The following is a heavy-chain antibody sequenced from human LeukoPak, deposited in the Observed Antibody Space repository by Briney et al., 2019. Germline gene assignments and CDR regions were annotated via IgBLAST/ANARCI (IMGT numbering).Heavy chain of an antibody. CDR3: ARDAYGSGSFLGYYYYGMDV. D-gene: IGHD3-10*01. V-gene: IGHV4-59*01. J-gene: IGHJ6*02. Sequence: SETLSLTCTVSGGSISSYYWSWIRQPPGKGLEWIGYIYYSGSTNYNPSLKSRVTISVDTSKNQFSLKLSSVTAADTAVYYCARDAYGSGSFLGYYYYGMDVWGQGATVTVSS. CDR1: GGSISSYY. CDR2: IYYSGST.